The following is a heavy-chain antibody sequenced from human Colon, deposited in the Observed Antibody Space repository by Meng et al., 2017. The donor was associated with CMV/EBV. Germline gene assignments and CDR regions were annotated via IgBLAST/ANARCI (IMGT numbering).Heavy chain of an antibody. D-gene: IGHD1-26*01. Sequence: GYTFTDYYIHWVRQTPGQGLEWMGWIEPRGGGTDYAQAFQGRVRMKRNTSTTTANLEMKRQTSGDTATYYYAGVECGATGCSQGLDPWGQGTLVTVSS. CDR2: IEPRGGGT. J-gene: IGHJ5*02. CDR3: AGVECGATGCSQGLDP. CDR1: GYTFTDYY. V-gene: IGHV1-2*02.